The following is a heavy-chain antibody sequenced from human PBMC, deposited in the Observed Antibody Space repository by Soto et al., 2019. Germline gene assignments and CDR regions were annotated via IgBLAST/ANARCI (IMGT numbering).Heavy chain of an antibody. V-gene: IGHV3-21*01. CDR3: SGCSGGACHQNYGMDV. CDR1: GFILSSCT. Sequence: EVHLVESGGGLVKPGGSLRLSCAVSGFILSSCTMNWVRQAPGKGLEWVSSISPSTSHIYYADSVKGRFTISRDNAQNSLFLQMNSLRAEDTAVYYCSGCSGGACHQNYGMDVWGQGTTVTVSS. J-gene: IGHJ6*02. CDR2: ISPSTSHI. D-gene: IGHD2-15*01.